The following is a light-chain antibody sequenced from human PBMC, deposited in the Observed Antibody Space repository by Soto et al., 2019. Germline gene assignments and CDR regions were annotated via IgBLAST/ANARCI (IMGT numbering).Light chain of an antibody. Sequence: EIVMTQSPATLSVSPGERATLSCRASQSVSSNLAWYQQKPGQAPRLLIYGASTRATGIPARFSGSGSGTECTLTISSLQSEDFAVYYGQQYNNWPPMAFGQGTKVEIK. CDR1: QSVSSN. J-gene: IGKJ1*01. V-gene: IGKV3-15*01. CDR2: GAS. CDR3: QQYNNWPPMA.